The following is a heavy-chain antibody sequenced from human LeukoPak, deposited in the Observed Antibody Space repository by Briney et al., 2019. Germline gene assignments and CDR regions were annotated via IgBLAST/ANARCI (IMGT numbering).Heavy chain of an antibody. D-gene: IGHD5-18*01. J-gene: IGHJ3*01. V-gene: IGHV4-34*01. Sequence: SETLSLTCAVYGGSFSGYYWSWIRQPPGKGLEWIGEINHSGSTNYNPSLKSRVTISVDTSKNQFSLKLSSVTAADTAVYYCARQVVDTAMVDDAFDVWGQGTMVTVSS. CDR2: INHSGST. CDR1: GGSFSGYY. CDR3: ARQVVDTAMVDDAFDV.